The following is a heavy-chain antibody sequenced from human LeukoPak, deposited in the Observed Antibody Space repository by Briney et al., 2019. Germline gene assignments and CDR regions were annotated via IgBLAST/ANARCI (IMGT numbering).Heavy chain of an antibody. D-gene: IGHD4-17*01. CDR3: ARDLSGDYPSWYFDL. CDR2: ISYDGSNK. V-gene: IGHV3-30*04. Sequence: PGGSLRLSCAASGFTFSSYAMHWVRQAPGKGLEWVAVISYDGSNKYYADSVKGRFTISRDNSKNTLYLQMNSLRAEDTAVYYCARDLSGDYPSWYFDLWGRGTLVTVSS. J-gene: IGHJ2*01. CDR1: GFTFSSYA.